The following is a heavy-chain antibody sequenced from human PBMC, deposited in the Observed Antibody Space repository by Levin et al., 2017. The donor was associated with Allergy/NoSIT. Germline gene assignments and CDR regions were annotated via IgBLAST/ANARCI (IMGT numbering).Heavy chain of an antibody. D-gene: IGHD2-15*01. V-gene: IGHV3-13*01. CDR1: GFTLSNYD. J-gene: IGHJ6*02. Sequence: GGSLRLSCAASGFTLSNYDMHWVRQPTGKGLEWVSSIGTIGDTFYSGSVKGRFTISRENAKNSLYLQMNSLRAGDTAVYYCARQGKHCSGGTCYYDSMDVWGQGTTVTVSS. CDR2: IGTIGDT. CDR3: ARQGKHCSGGTCYYDSMDV.